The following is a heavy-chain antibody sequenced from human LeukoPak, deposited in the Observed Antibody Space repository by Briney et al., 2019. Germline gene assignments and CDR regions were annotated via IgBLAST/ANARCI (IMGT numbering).Heavy chain of an antibody. V-gene: IGHV3-21*01. CDR2: ISTGGSDI. J-gene: IGHJ6*02. Sequence: GGSLRLSCAPSGFTLSTYAMNWVRQAPGKGLEWVSSISTGGSDIHYADSVKGRFTISRDNAKNSLYLQMNSLRVEDTAVYYCARDAFACNWPNYYYGMDVWGLGTTVTVSS. CDR3: ARDAFACNWPNYYYGMDV. D-gene: IGHD1-1*01. CDR1: GFTLSTYA.